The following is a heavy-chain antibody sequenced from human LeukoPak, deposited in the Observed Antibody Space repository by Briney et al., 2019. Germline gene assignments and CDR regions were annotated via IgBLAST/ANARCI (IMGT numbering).Heavy chain of an antibody. CDR1: GYTFTSYG. CDR3: ARSGDYIAAAGPSDYYYYMDV. V-gene: IGHV1-8*03. D-gene: IGHD6-13*01. Sequence: ASVKVSCKASGYTFTSYGISWVRQATGQGLEWKGWTNPNSGNTGYAQKFQGRVTITRNTSISTAYMELSSLRSEDTAVYYCARSGDYIAAAGPSDYYYYMDVWGKGTTVTVSS. CDR2: TNPNSGNT. J-gene: IGHJ6*03.